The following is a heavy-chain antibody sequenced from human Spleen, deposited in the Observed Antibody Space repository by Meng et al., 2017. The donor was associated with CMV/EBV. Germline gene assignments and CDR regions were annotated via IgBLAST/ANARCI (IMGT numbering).Heavy chain of an antibody. CDR1: GFTFSSYA. D-gene: IGHD6-13*01. V-gene: IGHV3-30*04. CDR3: AKDRGIAATGTRGSFDY. J-gene: IGHJ4*02. Sequence: GGSLRLSCAASGFTFSSYAMHWVRQAPGKGLEWVADISFDGGSKYYADSVKGRFTISRDNSKNTLYLQMNSLRAEDTAVYYCAKDRGIAATGTRGSFDYWGQGTLVTVSS. CDR2: ISFDGGSK.